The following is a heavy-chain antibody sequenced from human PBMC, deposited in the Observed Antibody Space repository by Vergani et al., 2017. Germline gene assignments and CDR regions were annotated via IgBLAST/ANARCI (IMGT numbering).Heavy chain of an antibody. CDR2: INPSGGST. CDR3: ARDAVPEGGYNQFDY. Sequence: QVQLVQSGAEVKKPGASVKVSCKASGYTFTSYYMHWVRQAPGQGLEWMGIINPSGGSTSYAQKFQGRVTITADESTSTAYMELSSLRSEDTAVYYCARDAVPEGGYNQFDYWGQGTLVTVSS. V-gene: IGHV1-46*01. D-gene: IGHD5-24*01. J-gene: IGHJ4*02. CDR1: GYTFTSYY.